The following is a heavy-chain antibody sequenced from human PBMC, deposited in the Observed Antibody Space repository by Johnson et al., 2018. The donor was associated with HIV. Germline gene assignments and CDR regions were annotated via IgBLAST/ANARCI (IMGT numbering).Heavy chain of an antibody. CDR3: TTEELERPHDAFDI. J-gene: IGHJ3*02. D-gene: IGHD1-1*01. V-gene: IGHV3-11*01. CDR1: GFTFSDYY. Sequence: QVQLVESGGGLVNPGGSLRLSCITSGFTFSDYYMSWVRHSPGRGLECVSYIGTSDSTTYYADSVKGRFTISRDNAKNSVYLQMNSLKTEDTAVYYCTTEELERPHDAFDIWGQGTMVTVSS. CDR2: IGTSDSTT.